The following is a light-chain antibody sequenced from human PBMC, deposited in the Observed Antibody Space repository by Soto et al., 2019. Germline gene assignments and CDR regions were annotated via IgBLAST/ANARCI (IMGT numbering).Light chain of an antibody. V-gene: IGLV2-18*02. CDR3: NSYTSSNTYV. J-gene: IGLJ1*01. CDR2: EVS. Sequence: QSALTQPPSVSGSPGQSVTISCTGTSSDVGSYNRASWYQQPPGTAPKLMIYEVSNRPSGVPDRFSGSKSGNTASLTISGLQPEDEADYYCNSYTSSNTYVFGTGTKVTVL. CDR1: SSDVGSYNR.